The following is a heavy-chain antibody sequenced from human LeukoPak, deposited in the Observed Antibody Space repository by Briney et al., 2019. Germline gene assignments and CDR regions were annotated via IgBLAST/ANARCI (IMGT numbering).Heavy chain of an antibody. CDR2: INPNSGGT. Sequence: ASVKVSCKASGYTFTSYYMHWVRQAPGQGLEWMGWINPNSGGTNYAQKFQGRVTMTRDTSISTAYMELSRLRSDDTAVYYCARGVRMYSSGWYSVRFFFDYWGQGTLVTVSS. D-gene: IGHD6-19*01. V-gene: IGHV1-2*02. CDR3: ARGVRMYSSGWYSVRFFFDY. CDR1: GYTFTSYY. J-gene: IGHJ4*02.